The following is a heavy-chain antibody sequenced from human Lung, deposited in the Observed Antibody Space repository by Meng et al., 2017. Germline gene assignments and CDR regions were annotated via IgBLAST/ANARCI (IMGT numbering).Heavy chain of an antibody. CDR3: ARGPTTMAHDFDY. J-gene: IGHJ4*02. CDR1: GGSFSDYY. V-gene: IGHV4-34*01. Sequence: QGQVQQWGAGLLKPSETLSLTCVGAGGSFSDYYWSWIRQPPGKGLEWIGEINHSGSTNYNPSLESRATISVDTSQNNLSLKLSSVTAADSAVYYCARGPTTMAHDFDYWGQGTLVTVSS. CDR2: INHSGST. D-gene: IGHD4-11*01.